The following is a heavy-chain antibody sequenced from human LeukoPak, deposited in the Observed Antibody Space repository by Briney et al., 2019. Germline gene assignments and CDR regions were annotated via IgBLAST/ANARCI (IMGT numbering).Heavy chain of an antibody. Sequence: GGSLRLSCAVSGITLSNYGMSWVRQAPGKGLEWVAGISGGGGRTNYADAVKGRFTISRDNAKNTLFLQMKSLRVEDTAVYFCAKRGVVIRVILVGFHKEAYYFDSWGQGALVTVSS. CDR3: AKRGVVIRVILVGFHKEAYYFDS. D-gene: IGHD3-22*01. CDR2: ISGGGGRT. J-gene: IGHJ4*02. CDR1: GITLSNYG. V-gene: IGHV3-23*01.